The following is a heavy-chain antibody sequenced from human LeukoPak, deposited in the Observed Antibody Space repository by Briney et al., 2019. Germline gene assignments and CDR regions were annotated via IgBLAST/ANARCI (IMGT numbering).Heavy chain of an antibody. CDR2: IYHSGST. V-gene: IGHV4-38-2*02. J-gene: IGHJ4*02. CDR1: GYPISSGYY. Sequence: SETLSLTCAVSGYPISSGYYWGWIRQPPGKGLEWIGSIYHSGSTYYNPSLESRVTISVDTSKNQFSLKLSSVTAADTAVYYCAREGDYWGQGTLVTVSS. CDR3: AREGDY.